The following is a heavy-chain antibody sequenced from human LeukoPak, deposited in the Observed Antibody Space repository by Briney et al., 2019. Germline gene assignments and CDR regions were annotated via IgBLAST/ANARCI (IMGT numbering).Heavy chain of an antibody. D-gene: IGHD6-19*01. CDR2: INPSGGSA. J-gene: IGHJ5*02. CDR3: ASKDTSGWYEEA. CDR1: GYTFTTYY. V-gene: IGHV1-46*01. Sequence: ASVKVSCKASGYTFTTYYMHWVRQAPGQGLEWMGVINPSGGSASYAQKFQGRITMTRDTSTSTVYVELSSLRSEDTAVYYCASKDTSGWYEEAWGQGTLVTVSS.